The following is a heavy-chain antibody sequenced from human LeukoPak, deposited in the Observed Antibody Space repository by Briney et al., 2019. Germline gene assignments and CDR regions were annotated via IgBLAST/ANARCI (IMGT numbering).Heavy chain of an antibody. Sequence: PSETLSLTCAVSGGSISSNSYYWGWIRQPPGKGLEWIGSIYYSGSTYYNPSLKSRVTISVDTSKNQFSLKLSSVTAADTAVYYCATQTRIAAAGTELSYYYYMDVWGKGTTVTISS. CDR1: GGSISSNSYY. CDR2: IYYSGST. J-gene: IGHJ6*03. CDR3: ATQTRIAAAGTELSYYYYMDV. V-gene: IGHV4-39*01. D-gene: IGHD6-13*01.